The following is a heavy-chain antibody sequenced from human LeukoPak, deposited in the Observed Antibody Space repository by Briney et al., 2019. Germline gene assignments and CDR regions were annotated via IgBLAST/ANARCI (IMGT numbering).Heavy chain of an antibody. CDR1: GGSISSGDNY. CDR2: IYYSGRT. Sequence: EPSETLSLTCSVSGGSISSGDNYWSWIRQPPGKGLEWIGYIYYSGRTYYNPSLKSRVTIAVDTSKNQFSLKLSSVTAADTAVYFCARGLSTTVTYKGREDYYYYYGMDLWGQGTTVTVSS. CDR3: ARGLSTTVTYKGREDYYYYYGMDL. V-gene: IGHV4-30-4*01. J-gene: IGHJ6*02. D-gene: IGHD4-17*01.